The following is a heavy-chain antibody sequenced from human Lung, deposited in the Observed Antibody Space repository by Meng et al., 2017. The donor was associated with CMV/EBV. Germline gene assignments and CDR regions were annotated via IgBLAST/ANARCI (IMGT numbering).Heavy chain of an antibody. CDR2: NNPRDGDT. Sequence: QWHIVQRGAEVMQPGASVKVSCKASGDTFTYYHIHWVRQSPGQGLEWVGINNPRDGDTSYSQKLRGRVTLTRDTSTSTAYMELSSLSSGDTAVYYCARERDATYYFHNWGQGTLVTVSS. J-gene: IGHJ4*02. V-gene: IGHV1-46*04. CDR1: GDTFTYYH. D-gene: IGHD5-24*01. CDR3: ARERDATYYFHN.